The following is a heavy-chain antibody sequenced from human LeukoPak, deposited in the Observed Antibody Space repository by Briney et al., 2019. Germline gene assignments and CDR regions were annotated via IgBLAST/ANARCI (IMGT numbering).Heavy chain of an antibody. Sequence: PGGSLRLSCAASGFTFSSDWMTWVRQAPGKGLEWVDSINQDGNEKYYVDSVKGRFTISRDNARNSLYLQMGSLRADDTAVYYCARDGAFRIYDYWGQGTLVTVSS. V-gene: IGHV3-7*01. CDR2: INQDGNEK. CDR3: ARDGAFRIYDY. D-gene: IGHD3-3*02. J-gene: IGHJ4*02. CDR1: GFTFSSDW.